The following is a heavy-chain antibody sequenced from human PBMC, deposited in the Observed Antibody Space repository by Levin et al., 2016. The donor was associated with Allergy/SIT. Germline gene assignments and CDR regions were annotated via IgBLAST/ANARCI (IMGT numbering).Heavy chain of an antibody. V-gene: IGHV3-74*01. D-gene: IGHD3-16*02. CDR3: VRDIDYGDY. CDR2: INSDGSST. Sequence: GESLKISCAASGFTFRLYWMYWVRQAPGKGLVWVARINSDGSSTSYADSVKGRFTISRDNAKNTLSLQMNSLRAEDTAVYYCVRDIDYGDYWGQGTLVTVSS. CDR1: GFTFRLYW. J-gene: IGHJ4*02.